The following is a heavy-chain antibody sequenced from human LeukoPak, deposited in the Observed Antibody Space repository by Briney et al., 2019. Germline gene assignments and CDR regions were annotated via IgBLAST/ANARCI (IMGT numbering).Heavy chain of an antibody. J-gene: IGHJ3*02. CDR3: ARDFKWDDAFDI. CDR1: GYTFTGYY. V-gene: IGHV1-2*02. CDR2: INPNSGGT. D-gene: IGHD1-26*01. Sequence: GASVKVSCKASGYTFTGYYMHWVRQAPGQGLEWMGWINPNSGGTDYAQKFQGRVTMTRDTSISTAYMELSRLRSDDTAVYYCARDFKWDDAFDIWGQGTMVTVSS.